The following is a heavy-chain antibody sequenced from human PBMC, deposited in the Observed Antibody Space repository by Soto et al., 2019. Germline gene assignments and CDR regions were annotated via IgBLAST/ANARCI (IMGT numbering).Heavy chain of an antibody. CDR2: IYANGNT. CDR3: ARVEISTVVTPGWFDA. J-gene: IGHJ5*02. Sequence: EVQLVESGGGLIQPGGSLRLSCAASGFTVSNNYMSWVRQAPGKGLEWVSIIYANGNTYYADSVKGRFTISRDNSKNALFLQMNSLRTEDTAVDYCARVEISTVVTPGWFDAWGQGTLVTVSS. V-gene: IGHV3-53*01. D-gene: IGHD2-21*02. CDR1: GFTVSNNY.